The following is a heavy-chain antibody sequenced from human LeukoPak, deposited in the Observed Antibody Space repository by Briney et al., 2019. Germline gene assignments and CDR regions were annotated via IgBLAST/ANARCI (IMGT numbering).Heavy chain of an antibody. D-gene: IGHD1-26*01. CDR1: GFTFSSYG. Sequence: GGSLRLSCAASGFTFSSYGLHWVRQAPGKGLAWVAFIRNAGSNKYYAVSVKGRFTISRDNSKNTLYLQMNSLRAEDRAVYCCAKWHPRRVGATLFEYWGQGTLVTVSS. J-gene: IGHJ4*02. CDR3: AKWHPRRVGATLFEY. CDR2: IRNAGSNK. V-gene: IGHV3-30*02.